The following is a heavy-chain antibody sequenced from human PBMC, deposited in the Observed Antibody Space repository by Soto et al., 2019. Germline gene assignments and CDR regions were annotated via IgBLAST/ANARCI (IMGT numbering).Heavy chain of an antibody. CDR3: ARVGGVAARTFDY. CDR2: INHSGRV. Sequence: SETLSLTCAVYGGSFSGHSWTWIRQSPGKGLEWIGDINHSGRVNYSPSLKSRVTISLDTSKNQFSLKLRSVTAADTAVYYCARVGGVAARTFDYWGQGPLVPVSS. D-gene: IGHD6-6*01. CDR1: GGSFSGHS. J-gene: IGHJ4*02. V-gene: IGHV4-34*01.